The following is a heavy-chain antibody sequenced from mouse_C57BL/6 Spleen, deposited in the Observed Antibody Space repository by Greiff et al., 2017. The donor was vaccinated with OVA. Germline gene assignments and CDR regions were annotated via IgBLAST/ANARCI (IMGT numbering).Heavy chain of an antibody. J-gene: IGHJ2*01. CDR2: ISSGSSTI. D-gene: IGHD1-1*01. CDR3: AMAGIYYYGSSYFFDY. CDR1: GFTFSDYG. Sequence: EVMLVESGGGLVKPGGSLKLSCAASGFTFSDYGMHWVRQAPEKGLEWVAYISSGSSTIYYADTVKGRFTISRDNAKNTLFLQMTSLRSEDTAMYYCAMAGIYYYGSSYFFDYWGQGTTLTVSS. V-gene: IGHV5-17*01.